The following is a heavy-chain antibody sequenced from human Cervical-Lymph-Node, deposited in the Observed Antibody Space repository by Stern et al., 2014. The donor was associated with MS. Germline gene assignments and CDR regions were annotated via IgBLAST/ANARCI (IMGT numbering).Heavy chain of an antibody. CDR1: GFTFSSYS. Sequence: EVQLEESGGGLVQPGGSLRLSCAASGFTFSSYSMNWVRQAPGKGLEWVSYISSSSSTIYYADSVKGRFTISRDNAKNSLYLQMNSLRDEDTAVYYCARRDWYSSSWYYFDYWGQGTLVTVSS. V-gene: IGHV3-48*02. D-gene: IGHD6-13*01. CDR2: ISSSSSTI. J-gene: IGHJ4*02. CDR3: ARRDWYSSSWYYFDY.